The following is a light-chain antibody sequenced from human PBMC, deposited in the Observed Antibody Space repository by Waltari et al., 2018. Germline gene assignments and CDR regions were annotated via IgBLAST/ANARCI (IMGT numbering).Light chain of an antibody. CDR2: HAS. CDR1: QSVCKY. J-gene: IGKJ1*01. CDR3: QKYESLPAT. Sequence: SCRASQSVCKYLAWYQQRPGQAPRLLLYHASIRATGIPYRFSGSGSGTDFSLTISSLEPEDFAVYYCQKYESLPATFGQGTTVEIK. V-gene: IGKV3-20*01.